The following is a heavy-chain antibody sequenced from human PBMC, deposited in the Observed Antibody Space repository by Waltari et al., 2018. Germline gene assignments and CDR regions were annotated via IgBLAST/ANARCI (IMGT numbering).Heavy chain of an antibody. CDR1: GFNFGDYA. CDR3: AKAQGSSSWQLFDY. V-gene: IGHV3-9*01. Sequence: EVHLEESGGGLVQPGKSLRLSCAASGFNFGDYAMHWVRQTPGKAPEWVSGIDDSSCSIVYADSVKGRFTISRDNAKNSLYLQMNSLRAEDTALYYCAKAQGSSSWQLFDYWGQGTLVTVSS. J-gene: IGHJ4*02. D-gene: IGHD2-2*01. CDR2: IDDSSCSI.